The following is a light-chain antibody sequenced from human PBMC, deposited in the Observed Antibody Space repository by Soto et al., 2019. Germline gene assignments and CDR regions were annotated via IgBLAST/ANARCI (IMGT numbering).Light chain of an antibody. Sequence: DIPMTQSPSSVSASIGDRVTITCRASQAIGRRLAWFQQKPGKAPKYLIQAASSLQGGVPSTFSGSGSGTDFTLTLNTLHPEDFATYYCLQVYSFPRTFGQGTKVEIK. CDR2: AAS. CDR3: LQVYSFPRT. V-gene: IGKV1-12*01. J-gene: IGKJ1*01. CDR1: QAIGRR.